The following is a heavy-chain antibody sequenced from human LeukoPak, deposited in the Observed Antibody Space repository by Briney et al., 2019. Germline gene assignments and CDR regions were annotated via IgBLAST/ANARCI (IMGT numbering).Heavy chain of an antibody. D-gene: IGHD1-14*01. J-gene: IGHJ3*02. Sequence: GGSLRLSCAASGFTFSSYAMNWVRQAPGKGLECVSYISSSGSTIYYADSVKGRFTISRDNAKNSLYLQMNSLRADDTAVYYCARESSPEDAFDIGGQGTLVTVSS. V-gene: IGHV3-48*03. CDR1: GFTFSSYA. CDR2: ISSSGSTI. CDR3: ARESSPEDAFDI.